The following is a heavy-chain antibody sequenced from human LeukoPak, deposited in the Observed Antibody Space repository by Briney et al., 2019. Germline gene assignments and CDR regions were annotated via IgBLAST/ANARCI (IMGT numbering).Heavy chain of an antibody. D-gene: IGHD3-22*01. V-gene: IGHV5-51*01. CDR2: IYPGDSDT. J-gene: IGHJ4*02. CDR1: GYSFTSYW. CDR3: ARRNYYDSSGYSDY. Sequence: GESLKITCKGSGYSFTSYWIGWVRQMPGKGLEWRGIIYPGDSDTRYSPSFQGQVTISADKSISTAYLQWSSLKASDTAMYYCARRNYYDSSGYSDYWGQGTLVTVSS.